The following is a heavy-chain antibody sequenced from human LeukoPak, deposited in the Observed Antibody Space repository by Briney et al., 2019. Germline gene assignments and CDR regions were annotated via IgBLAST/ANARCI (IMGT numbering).Heavy chain of an antibody. CDR3: AKGSPSWDIVVVPAAMGNYFDY. D-gene: IGHD2-2*01. J-gene: IGHJ4*02. V-gene: IGHV3-43*02. CDR2: ISGDGGST. CDR1: GFTFDDYA. Sequence: PGGSLRLSCAASGFTFDDYAMHWVRQAPGKGLEWVSLISGDGGSTYYADSVRGRFTISRDNSKNSLYLQMNSLRTEDTALYYCAKGSPSWDIVVVPAAMGNYFDYWGQGTLVTVSS.